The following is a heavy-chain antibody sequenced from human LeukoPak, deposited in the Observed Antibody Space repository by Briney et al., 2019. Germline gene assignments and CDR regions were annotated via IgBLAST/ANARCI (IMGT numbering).Heavy chain of an antibody. J-gene: IGHJ4*02. CDR3: ARRSGIAVAGAFDY. CDR1: GFTFSSSA. V-gene: IGHV3-23*01. Sequence: PGGSLRLSCAASGFTFSSSAMSWVRQAPGKGLEWVSSISGSGGSTYYADSVKGRFTISRDNSKNTLYLQMNSLRAEDTAVYYCARRSGIAVAGAFDYWGQGTLVTVSS. CDR2: ISGSGGST. D-gene: IGHD6-19*01.